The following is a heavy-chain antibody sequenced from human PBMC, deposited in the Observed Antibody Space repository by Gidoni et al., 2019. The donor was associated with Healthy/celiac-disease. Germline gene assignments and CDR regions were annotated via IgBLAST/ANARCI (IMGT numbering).Heavy chain of an antibody. V-gene: IGHV3-48*03. J-gene: IGHJ6*02. CDR1: GFNLSRDE. Sequence: EVQLVESGGGLVQPGGSLRLSWGASGFNLSRDEMNWVRQAPGKGLDWVSYISSSCSTIYYPDSVKGRFTISRDNAKNSLYLQMNSLRAEDTAVYYCARGAYSNYVNYYYVMDVWGQGTTVTVCS. CDR2: ISSSCSTI. CDR3: ARGAYSNYVNYYYVMDV. D-gene: IGHD4-4*01.